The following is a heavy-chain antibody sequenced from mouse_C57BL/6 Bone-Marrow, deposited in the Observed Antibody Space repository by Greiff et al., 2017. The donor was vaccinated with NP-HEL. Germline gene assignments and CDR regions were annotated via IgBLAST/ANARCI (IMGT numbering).Heavy chain of an antibody. J-gene: IGHJ4*01. CDR3: ASARGYDKDYYAMDY. D-gene: IGHD2-2*01. V-gene: IGHV3-6*01. Sequence: EVKLEESGPGLVKPSQSLSLTCSVTGYSITSGYYWNWIRQFPGNKLEWMGYISYDGSNNYNPSLKNRISITRDTSKNQFFLKLNSVTTEDTATYYCASARGYDKDYYAMDYWGQGTSVTVSS. CDR2: ISYDGSN. CDR1: GYSITSGYY.